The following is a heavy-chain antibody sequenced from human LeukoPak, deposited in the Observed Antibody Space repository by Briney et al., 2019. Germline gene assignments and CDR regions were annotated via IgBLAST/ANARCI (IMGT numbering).Heavy chain of an antibody. CDR2: IHDRGSD. V-gene: IGHV4-61*01. CDR3: ARYGLVEFRNAFQY. CDR1: GASITTTNFW. Sequence: PSETLSLTCSVSGASITTTNFWWTWTRQSPGRGLEWIGYIHDRGSDKYNPALESRATLSVDTSKNQFSLKLNSVTAADTAVYYCARYGLVEFRNAFQYWGQGILVSVSS. D-gene: IGHD6-6*01. J-gene: IGHJ1*01.